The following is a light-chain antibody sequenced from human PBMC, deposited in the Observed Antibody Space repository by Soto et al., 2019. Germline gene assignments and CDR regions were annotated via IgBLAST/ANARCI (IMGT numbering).Light chain of an antibody. V-gene: IGKV3-15*01. J-gene: IGKJ4*01. CDR2: GAF. CDR3: QQYKNWPPLT. CDR1: QSVSSN. Sequence: EIVMTQSPATLPVSPGERATLSCRASQSVSSNLAWYQQKPGQAPRLLIYGAFTRATGIPARFSGSGSGTEFTLTISSLQSEDFAIYYCQQYKNWPPLTFGGGTKVEIK.